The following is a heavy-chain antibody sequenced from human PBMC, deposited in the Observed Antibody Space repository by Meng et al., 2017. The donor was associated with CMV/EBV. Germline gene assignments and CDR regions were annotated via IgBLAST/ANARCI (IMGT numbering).Heavy chain of an antibody. Sequence: LRLSCAVYGGSFSGYYWSWIRQPPGKGLEWIGEINHSGSTNYNPSLKSRVTISVDTSKNQFSLKLSSVTAADTAVYYCARGPNRYYYGSGSYYYWGQGTLVTVSS. J-gene: IGHJ4*02. CDR2: INHSGST. CDR3: ARGPNRYYYGSGSYYY. CDR1: GGSFSGYY. V-gene: IGHV4-34*01. D-gene: IGHD3-10*01.